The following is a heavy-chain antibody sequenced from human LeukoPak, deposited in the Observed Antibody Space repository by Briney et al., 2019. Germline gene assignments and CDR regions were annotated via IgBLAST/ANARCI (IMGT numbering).Heavy chain of an antibody. Sequence: SVKVSCKASGFTFTSSAVQWVRQARGQRLEWIGWIVVGSGNTNYAQKFQERVTITRDMSTSTAYMELSSLRSEDTAVYYCATSPCGGDCYLFDYWGQGTLVTVSS. D-gene: IGHD2-21*02. CDR3: ATSPCGGDCYLFDY. V-gene: IGHV1-58*01. CDR1: GFTFTSSA. CDR2: IVVGSGNT. J-gene: IGHJ4*02.